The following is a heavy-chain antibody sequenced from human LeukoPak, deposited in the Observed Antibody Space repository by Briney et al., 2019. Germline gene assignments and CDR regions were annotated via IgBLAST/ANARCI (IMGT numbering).Heavy chain of an antibody. Sequence: SETLSITCAVYGGSFSGYYWSWIRQPPGKGLEWIGEINHSGSTNYNPSLKSRVTISVDTSKNQFSLKLSSVTAADTAVYYCARGFGTPSPYYMDVWGKGATVTVSS. CDR3: ARGFGTPSPYYMDV. CDR1: GGSFSGYY. D-gene: IGHD3-10*01. CDR2: INHSGST. V-gene: IGHV4-34*01. J-gene: IGHJ6*03.